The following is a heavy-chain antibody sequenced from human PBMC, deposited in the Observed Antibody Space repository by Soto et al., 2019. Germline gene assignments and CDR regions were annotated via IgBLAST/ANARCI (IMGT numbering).Heavy chain of an antibody. Sequence: EVQLVESGGGLVKPGGSLRLSCAASGFTFGTYSMNWVRQAPGKGLEWVSCITASSSDIYYADSLKGRFTVSRDNANNSLYLQMNSLRAEDTAVYYCARESRAYGSGSYPIDYWGQGTLVTVSS. J-gene: IGHJ4*02. D-gene: IGHD3-10*01. CDR1: GFTFGTYS. V-gene: IGHV3-21*01. CDR3: ARESRAYGSGSYPIDY. CDR2: ITASSSDI.